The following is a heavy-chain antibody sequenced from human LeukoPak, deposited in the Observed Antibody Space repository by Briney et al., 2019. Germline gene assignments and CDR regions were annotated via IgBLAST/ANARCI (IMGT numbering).Heavy chain of an antibody. CDR3: AKDAKYVFFDY. J-gene: IGHJ4*02. CDR1: GFTFSTYT. V-gene: IGHV3-21*01. CDR2: ISSGSSYI. Sequence: GGSLRLSCAASGFTFSTYTMNWVRQAPGKGLEWVSSISSGSSYIYYADSVKGRFTISRDNAKNSLYLQMNSLRADDTAVYYCAKDAKYVFFDYWGQGTLVTVSS. D-gene: IGHD4/OR15-4a*01.